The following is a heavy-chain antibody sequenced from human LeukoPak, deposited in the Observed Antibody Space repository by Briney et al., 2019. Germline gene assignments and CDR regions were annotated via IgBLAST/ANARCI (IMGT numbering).Heavy chain of an antibody. CDR2: INPSGGST. V-gene: IGHV1-46*01. Sequence: GASVQVSCKASGYTFTSYYMHWVRQAPGQGLEWMGIINPSGGSTSYAQKFQGRVTMTRDTSTSTVYMELSSLRSEDTAVYYCARDIGGGGYSYGYSVDYWGQGTLVTVSS. J-gene: IGHJ4*02. D-gene: IGHD5-18*01. CDR3: ARDIGGGGYSYGYSVDY. CDR1: GYTFTSYY.